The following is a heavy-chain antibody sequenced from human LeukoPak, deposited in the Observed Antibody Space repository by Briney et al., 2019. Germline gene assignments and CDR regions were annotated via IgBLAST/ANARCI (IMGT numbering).Heavy chain of an antibody. V-gene: IGHV3-23*01. J-gene: IGHJ4*02. CDR1: GFTFSNYA. CDR2: LSGRGDNT. Sequence: GGSLRLSCAASGFTFSNYAITWVRQAPGEGLEGVSSLSGRGDNTFYADSVKGRFTISRDNSENTLHLQMNSLRAEDTAVYYCAKAYYYGSGSYYVAFDCWGQGTLVTVSS. CDR3: AKAYYYGSGSYYVAFDC. D-gene: IGHD3-10*01.